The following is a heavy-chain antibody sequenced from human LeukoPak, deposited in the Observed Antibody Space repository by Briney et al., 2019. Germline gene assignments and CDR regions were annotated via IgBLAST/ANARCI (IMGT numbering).Heavy chain of an antibody. Sequence: GGPLRLFCAACVFIFEDYAMLCVRQAPGKGLEWVSLIRVNGGSRPYTSFLRSRFTITREKSKHSLYLKMNSLRTEDTALYYCAKDGGTYFDYWVQ. J-gene: IGHJ4*02. CDR3: AKDGGTYFDY. CDR1: VFIFEDYA. V-gene: IGHV3-43*02. CDR2: IRVNGGSR. D-gene: IGHD1-26*01.